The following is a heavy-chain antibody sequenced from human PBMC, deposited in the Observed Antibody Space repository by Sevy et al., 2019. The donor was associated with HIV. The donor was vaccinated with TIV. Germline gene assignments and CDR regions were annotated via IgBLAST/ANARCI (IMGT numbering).Heavy chain of an antibody. CDR3: AKLGGAGLVEYYGMDV. Sequence: GGSLRLSCAASGFTLSTYGMHWVRQARGKGLEWVAVISHDGSIEYYADSVKGRFTISRDNSKNTLYMQMNRLRPEDTAVYYCAKLGGAGLVEYYGMDVWGQGTTVTVSS. V-gene: IGHV3-30*18. CDR1: GFTLSTYG. J-gene: IGHJ6*02. D-gene: IGHD1-26*01. CDR2: ISHDGSIE.